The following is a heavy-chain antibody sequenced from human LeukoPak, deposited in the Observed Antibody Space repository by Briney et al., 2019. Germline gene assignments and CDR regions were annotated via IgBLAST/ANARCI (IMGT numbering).Heavy chain of an antibody. CDR3: ARVGCSGGSCYSMAWFDP. J-gene: IGHJ5*02. D-gene: IGHD2-15*01. CDR1: GYTFTSYG. V-gene: IGHV1-2*02. CDR2: INPNSGGT. Sequence: ASVKVSCKASGYTFTSYGISWVRQAPGQGLEWMGWINPNSGGTNYAQKFQGRVTMTRDTSISTAYMELSRLRSDDTAVYYCARVGCSGGSCYSMAWFDPWGQGTLVTVSS.